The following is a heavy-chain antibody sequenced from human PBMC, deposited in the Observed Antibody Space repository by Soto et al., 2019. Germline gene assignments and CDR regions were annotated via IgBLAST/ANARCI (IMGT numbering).Heavy chain of an antibody. D-gene: IGHD3-16*02. CDR2: IYYSGST. J-gene: IGHJ4*02. CDR1: GGSVSSGSYY. V-gene: IGHV4-61*01. Sequence: SETLSLTCTVSGGSVSSGSYYWSWIRQPPGKGLEWIGYIYYSGSTNYNPSLKSRVTISVDTSKNQFSLKLSSVTAADTAVYYCARILIWGVIVYYWGQGTLVTVSS. CDR3: ARILIWGVIVYY.